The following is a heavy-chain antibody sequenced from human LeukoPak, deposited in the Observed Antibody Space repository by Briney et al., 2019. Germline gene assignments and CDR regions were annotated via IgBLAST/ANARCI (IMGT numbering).Heavy chain of an antibody. V-gene: IGHV1-69*02. CDR3: ARAYRSGGSCYFDY. CDR2: IIPILGIA. D-gene: IGHD2-15*01. Sequence: PMASVKVSCKASGGTFSSYTISWVRQAPGQGLEWMGRIIPILGIANYAQKFQGRVTITADKSTSTAYMELSSLRSEDTAVYYCARAYRSGGSCYFDYWGQGTLVTVSS. J-gene: IGHJ4*02. CDR1: GGTFSSYT.